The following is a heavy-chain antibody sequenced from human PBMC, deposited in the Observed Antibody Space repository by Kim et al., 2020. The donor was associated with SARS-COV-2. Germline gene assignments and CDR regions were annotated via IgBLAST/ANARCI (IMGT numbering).Heavy chain of an antibody. J-gene: IGHJ4*02. D-gene: IGHD3-10*01. V-gene: IGHV5-10-1*01. Sequence: GHVTISADKSISTAYLQWSSLKASDTAMYYCARHMGSGSYGNFDYWGQGTLVTVSS. CDR3: ARHMGSGSYGNFDY.